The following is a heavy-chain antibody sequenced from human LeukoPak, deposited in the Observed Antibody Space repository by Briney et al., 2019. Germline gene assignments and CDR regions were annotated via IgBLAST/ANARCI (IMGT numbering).Heavy chain of an antibody. J-gene: IGHJ5*02. V-gene: IGHV4-39*07. CDR1: GGSISSGSYY. D-gene: IGHD3-10*01. Sequence: SETLSLTCTVSGGSISSGSYYWGWIRQPPGKGLEWIGSIYYSGSTYYNPSLKSRVTISVDTSKNQFSLKLSSVTAADTAVYYCARGGTYYYGSGSYGWPASSHLARNWFDPWGQGTLVTVSS. CDR2: IYYSGST. CDR3: ARGGTYYYGSGSYGWPASSHLARNWFDP.